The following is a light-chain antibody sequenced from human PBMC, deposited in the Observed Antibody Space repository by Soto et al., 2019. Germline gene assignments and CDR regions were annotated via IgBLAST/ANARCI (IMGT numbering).Light chain of an antibody. J-gene: IGLJ1*01. CDR3: CSYAGGSTLYV. Sequence: QSALTQPASVSGSPGQSITISCTGTSSDVGSYNLVSWYQQHPGKAPKLMIYEGSKRPSGVSNRFSGSKSGNTASLTISGLQAEDEAVYYRCSYAGGSTLYVFGTGTKVTVL. V-gene: IGLV2-23*01. CDR2: EGS. CDR1: SSDVGSYNL.